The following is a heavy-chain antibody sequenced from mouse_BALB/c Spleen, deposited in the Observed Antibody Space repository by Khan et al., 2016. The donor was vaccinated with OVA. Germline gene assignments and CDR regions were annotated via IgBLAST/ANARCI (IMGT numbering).Heavy chain of an antibody. CDR3: ARTARIKY. Sequence: VQLKQSGPGLVKPSQTLSLTCTVTGYSITNGYGWNWLRQFPGNKLEWMGYISYSGSTNNNPSLTSRISITRDTTKKQFFLQLNSVTTEDTATYSCARTARIKYWGQGTTLTVSS. V-gene: IGHV3-2*02. J-gene: IGHJ2*01. D-gene: IGHD1-2*01. CDR2: ISYSGST. CDR1: GYSITNGYG.